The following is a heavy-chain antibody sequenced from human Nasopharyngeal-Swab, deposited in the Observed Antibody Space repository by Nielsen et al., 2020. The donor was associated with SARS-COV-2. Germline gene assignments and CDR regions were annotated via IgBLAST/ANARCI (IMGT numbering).Heavy chain of an antibody. Sequence: GESLKISCAASGFTFSSYGMHWVRQAPGKGLEWVAVISYDGSNKYYADSVKGRFTISRDNSKNTLYLQMNSLRAEDTAVYYCAKDPQGYYYYYRDVWGKGTTVTVAS. CDR3: AKDPQGYYYYYRDV. V-gene: IGHV3-30*18. CDR1: GFTFSSYG. J-gene: IGHJ6*03. CDR2: ISYDGSNK.